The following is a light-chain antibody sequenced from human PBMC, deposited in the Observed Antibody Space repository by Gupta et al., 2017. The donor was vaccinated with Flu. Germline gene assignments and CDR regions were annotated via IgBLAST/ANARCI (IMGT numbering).Light chain of an antibody. CDR1: NIVRYT. CDR3: GGWDDSLSGHYV. J-gene: IGLJ1*01. V-gene: IGLV1-44*01. CDR2: DFG. Sequence: NIVRYTVDWYQQVQGSATKPIIYDFGDRPSGVPDRFSGSKSGTAASPAISGLQSEDEADYDCGGWDDSLSGHYVFGSGTKVTVL.